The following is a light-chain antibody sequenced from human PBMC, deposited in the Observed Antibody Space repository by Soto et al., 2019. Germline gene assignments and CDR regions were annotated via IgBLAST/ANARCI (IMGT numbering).Light chain of an antibody. CDR2: AAS. V-gene: IGKV1-6*01. CDR1: QGIKNE. J-gene: IGKJ1*01. Sequence: AIQMTQSPSSLSASVGDRVTISCRASQGIKNELAWYQQKPGKAPKLLIYAASYLQTEVPSRFSGTGSGTDFTLTISSLQPEDSATYYCLQDYDYPRTFGQGTKVEIK. CDR3: LQDYDYPRT.